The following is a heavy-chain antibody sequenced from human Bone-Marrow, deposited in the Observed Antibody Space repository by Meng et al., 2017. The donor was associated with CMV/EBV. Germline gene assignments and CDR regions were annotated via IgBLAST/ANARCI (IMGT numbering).Heavy chain of an antibody. J-gene: IGHJ4*02. CDR1: GYTFTSYG. CDR2: ISAYNGNT. D-gene: IGHD6-6*01. CDR3: ARDKRIAARPSLDY. V-gene: IGHV1-18*01. Sequence: ASVKVSCKASGYTFTSYGISWVRQAPGQGLEWMGWISAYNGNTNYAQKLQGRVTMTTDTSTSTAYMELRSLRSDDTAVYYCARDKRIAARPSLDYWGQGTRVTVSS.